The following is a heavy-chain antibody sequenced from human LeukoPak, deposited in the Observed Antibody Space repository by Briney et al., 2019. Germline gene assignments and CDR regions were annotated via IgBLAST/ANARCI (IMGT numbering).Heavy chain of an antibody. CDR3: ARDYYDSSSLRAFDI. CDR2: IIPIFGTA. J-gene: IGHJ3*02. D-gene: IGHD3-22*01. Sequence: VASVKVSCKASGGTFSSYAISWVRQAPGQGLEWMEGIIPIFGTANYAQKFQGRVTITADESTSTAYMELSSLRSEDTAVYYCARDYYDSSSLRAFDIWGQGTMVTVSS. CDR1: GGTFSSYA. V-gene: IGHV1-69*13.